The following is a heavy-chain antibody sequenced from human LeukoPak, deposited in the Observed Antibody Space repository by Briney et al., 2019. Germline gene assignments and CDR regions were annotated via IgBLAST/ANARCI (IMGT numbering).Heavy chain of an antibody. V-gene: IGHV3-23*01. Sequence: PGGSLRLSCAASGFTFSSFAMSWVRQAPGKGLEWVSSTSGSGGNPYYAHSVKGRFTISRDNFKNTLFLQMNSLRAEDTATDYCAKQRASYGYVFDYWGQGTLVTVSS. D-gene: IGHD5-18*01. CDR1: GFTFSSFA. CDR2: TSGSGGNP. J-gene: IGHJ4*02. CDR3: AKQRASYGYVFDY.